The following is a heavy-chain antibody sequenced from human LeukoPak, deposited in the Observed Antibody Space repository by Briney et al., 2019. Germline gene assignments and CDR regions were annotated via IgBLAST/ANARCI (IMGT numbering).Heavy chain of an antibody. CDR1: GYSFTSYW. CDR2: IDPSDSYT. D-gene: IGHD2-15*01. J-gene: IGHJ5*02. CDR3: ARVAAGNWFDP. Sequence: LGESLTISCTGSGYSFTSYWIGWVRQMPGKGLEWMGRIDPSDSYTNYSPSFQGHVTISADKSISTAYLQWSSLKASDTAMYYCARVAAGNWFDPWGQGTLVTVSS. V-gene: IGHV5-10-1*01.